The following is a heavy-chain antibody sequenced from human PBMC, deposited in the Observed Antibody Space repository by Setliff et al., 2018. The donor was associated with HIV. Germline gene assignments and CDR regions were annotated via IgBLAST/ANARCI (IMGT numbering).Heavy chain of an antibody. V-gene: IGHV4-4*07. D-gene: IGHD6-13*01. CDR1: GGSISSYY. CDR3: SRGGGYSSSPSL. CDR2: IYSSGST. Sequence: SETLSLTCTVSGGSISSYYGSWIRQSAGKGLEWIGRIYSSGSTNYNPSLKSRVTMSVDTSKNQFSLRLSSVTAADTAVYYCSRGGGYSSSPSLWGQGTLVTVSS. J-gene: IGHJ4*02.